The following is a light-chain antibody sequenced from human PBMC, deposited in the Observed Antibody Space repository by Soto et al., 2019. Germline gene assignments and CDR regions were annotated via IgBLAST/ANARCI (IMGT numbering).Light chain of an antibody. CDR1: QTISNW. CDR2: KAS. J-gene: IGKJ1*01. V-gene: IGKV1-5*03. CDR3: QQYNTFWT. Sequence: DIQMTQSPSTLSASVGDRVTITCRASQTISNWLAWYQKKPGKAPKLLIYKASSLDSGVPSRFSGSGSGTEFTLTISSLQPDDFATYYCQQYNTFWTFGQGTKVDI.